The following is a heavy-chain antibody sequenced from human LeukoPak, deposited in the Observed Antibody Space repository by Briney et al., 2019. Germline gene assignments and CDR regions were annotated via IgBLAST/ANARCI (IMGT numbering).Heavy chain of an antibody. D-gene: IGHD3-9*01. CDR3: ARGSDILTGYYKGKFDY. J-gene: IGHJ4*02. CDR2: INHSGST. Sequence: SETLSLTCAVYGGSFSGYYWSWIRQPPGKGLEWIGEINHSGSTNYNPSLKSRVAISVDTSKNQFSLKLSSVTAADTAVYYCARGSDILTGYYKGKFDYWGQGTLVTVSS. CDR1: GGSFSGYY. V-gene: IGHV4-34*01.